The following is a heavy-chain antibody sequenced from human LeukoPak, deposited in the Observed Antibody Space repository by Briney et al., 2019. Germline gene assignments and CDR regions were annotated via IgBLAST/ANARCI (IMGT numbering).Heavy chain of an antibody. J-gene: IGHJ3*02. Sequence: GGSLRLSCAASGFTFSSYGMSWVRQAPGKGLEWVSVIYSGGSTYYADSVKGRFTISRDNSKNTLYLQMNSLRAEDTAVYYCARAAADSYGNDAFDIWGQGTMVTVSS. CDR1: GFTFSSYG. V-gene: IGHV3-53*01. CDR2: IYSGGST. CDR3: ARAAADSYGNDAFDI. D-gene: IGHD5-18*01.